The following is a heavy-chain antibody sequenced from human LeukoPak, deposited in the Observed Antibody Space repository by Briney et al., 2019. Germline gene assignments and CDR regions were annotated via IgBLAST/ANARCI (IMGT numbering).Heavy chain of an antibody. CDR2: IGPTGSDR. D-gene: IGHD1-14*01. Sequence: PGGSLRLSCTASGLTFSTSGFNWVCQAPGKWLEWVASIGPTGSDRYHADSIKGRFTISRDNANNFLYLQMNSLRAEDTAVYYCATETNGRHYDYWGQGTLLTVSS. CDR1: GLTFSTSG. CDR3: ATETNGRHYDY. V-gene: IGHV3-21*06. J-gene: IGHJ4*02.